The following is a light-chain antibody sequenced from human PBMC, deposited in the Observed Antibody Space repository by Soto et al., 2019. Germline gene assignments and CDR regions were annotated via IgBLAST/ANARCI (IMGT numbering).Light chain of an antibody. CDR2: DAS. V-gene: IGKV3-15*01. CDR1: QSVSSN. J-gene: IGKJ4*01. CDR3: QQYNNWPPRVT. Sequence: IVLTQSPATLSVSPGERATLSCRASQSVSSNLAWYQHKPGQAPRLLIYDASTRATGIPARFSGSGSGTDFTLTISSLQSEDFAPYYCQQYNNWPPRVTFGGGTKVEIK.